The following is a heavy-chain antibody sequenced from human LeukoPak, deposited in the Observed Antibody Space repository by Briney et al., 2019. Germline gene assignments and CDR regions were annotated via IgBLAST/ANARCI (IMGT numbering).Heavy chain of an antibody. CDR2: ISWNSGNI. CDR3: AKDVGSNSFYAFDI. Sequence: PGGSLRLSCAASGFIFDDYAMHWVRQAPGKGLEWVSGISWNSGNIGYADSVKGRFTISRDNAKNSLYLQMNSLRAEDTALYYCAKDVGSNSFYAFDIWGQGTMVTVSS. D-gene: IGHD2-2*01. CDR1: GFIFDDYA. J-gene: IGHJ3*02. V-gene: IGHV3-9*01.